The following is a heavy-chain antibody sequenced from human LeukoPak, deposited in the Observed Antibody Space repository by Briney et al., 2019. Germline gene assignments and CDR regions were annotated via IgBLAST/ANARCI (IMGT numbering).Heavy chain of an antibody. CDR3: AREAAAVRYYQH. CDR1: GGSISSYY. D-gene: IGHD6-13*01. V-gene: IGHV4-59*01. Sequence: SETLSLTCTVSGGSISSYYWSWIRQPPGKGLEWIGYIYYSGSTNYNPSLKSRVTISVDTSKNQFSLKLSSVTAADTAVYYCAREAAAVRYYQHWGQGTLVTVSS. CDR2: IYYSGST. J-gene: IGHJ1*01.